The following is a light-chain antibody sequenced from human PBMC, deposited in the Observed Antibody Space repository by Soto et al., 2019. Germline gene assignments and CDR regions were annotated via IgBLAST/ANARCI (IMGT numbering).Light chain of an antibody. Sequence: DIQMTQSPSTLSASVGDRVTITCRASQSISSWLAWYQQKPGKAPKVLIYDASSLESGVPSRFSDSGSGTEFSLTISSLQPDDFATYYCQQYNHYWTFGQGTRVEIK. CDR3: QQYNHYWT. CDR2: DAS. V-gene: IGKV1-5*01. CDR1: QSISSW. J-gene: IGKJ1*01.